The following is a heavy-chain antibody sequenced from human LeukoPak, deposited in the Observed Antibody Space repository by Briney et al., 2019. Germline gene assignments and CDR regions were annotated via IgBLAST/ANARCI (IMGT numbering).Heavy chain of an antibody. CDR3: AKGVGGLVPADLFDY. CDR1: GFTFSSYA. V-gene: IGHV3-23*01. Sequence: PGGSLRLSCAASGFTFSSYAMSGVRQAPGKGLEWVSAISGSGGSTYYADSVKGRFTISRDNSKNTLYLQMNSLRAEDTAVYYCAKGVGGLVPADLFDYWGQGTLVTVSS. D-gene: IGHD2-2*01. CDR2: ISGSGGST. J-gene: IGHJ4*02.